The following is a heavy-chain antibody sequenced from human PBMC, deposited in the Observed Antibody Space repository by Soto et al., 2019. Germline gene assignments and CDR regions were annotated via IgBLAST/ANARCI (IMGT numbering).Heavy chain of an antibody. CDR3: AREGIVASAYSYYYTEV. V-gene: IGHV3-33*01. CDR2: IWYDGSNK. J-gene: IGHJ6*03. CDR1: GFTFSSYG. Sequence: GGSLRLSCAASGFTFSSYGMHWVRQAPGKGLEWVAVIWYDGSNKYYADSVKGRFTISRDNSKNTLYLQMNSLRAEDTAVYYCAREGIVASAYSYYYTEVWCKGTTVTVSS. D-gene: IGHD6-13*01.